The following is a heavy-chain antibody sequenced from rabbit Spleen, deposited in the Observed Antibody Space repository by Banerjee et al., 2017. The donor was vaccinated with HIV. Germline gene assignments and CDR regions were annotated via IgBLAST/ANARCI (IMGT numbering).Heavy chain of an antibody. CDR1: GVSFSGSSY. V-gene: IGHV1S45*01. J-gene: IGHJ6*01. CDR2: IDAGSSGFT. D-gene: IGHD1-1*01. CDR3: ARDTSSSFSSYCIDL. Sequence: QEQLEESGGDLVKPGASLTLTCKASGVSFSGSSYMCWVRQAPGKGLEWIACIDAGSSGFTYFASWAKGRFTISKTSSTTVTLQMTSLTAADTSTYFCARDTSSSFSSYCIDLWGPGTLVTVS.